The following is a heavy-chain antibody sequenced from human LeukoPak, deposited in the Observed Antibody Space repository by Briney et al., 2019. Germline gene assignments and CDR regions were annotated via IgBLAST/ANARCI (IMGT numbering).Heavy chain of an antibody. CDR1: GFTFSSYA. J-gene: IGHJ5*02. V-gene: IGHV3-23*01. CDR2: ISGSDGST. D-gene: IGHD2-2*01. Sequence: GGSLRLSCAASGFTFSSYAMSWVRQAPGKGLEWVSGISGSDGSTDYADSVKGRFTISRDNSKNTLYLQMNSLTAADTAVYYCASLHFNHIVVVPAARGRGWFDPWGQGTLVTVSS. CDR3: ASLHFNHIVVVPAARGRGWFDP.